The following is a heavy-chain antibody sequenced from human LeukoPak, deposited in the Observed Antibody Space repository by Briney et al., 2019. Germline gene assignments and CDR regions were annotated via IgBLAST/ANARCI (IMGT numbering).Heavy chain of an antibody. CDR1: GFTFSSYS. D-gene: IGHD3-22*01. Sequence: KPGGSLRLSCAASGFTFSSYSMNWVRQAPGKGLEWVSSISSSSSYIYYADSVKGRFTISRDNAKNSLYLQMNSLRAEDTAVYYCASGHYDSSGNTPSHAESYWGQGTLVTVSS. J-gene: IGHJ4*02. V-gene: IGHV3-21*01. CDR2: ISSSSSYI. CDR3: ASGHYDSSGNTPSHAESY.